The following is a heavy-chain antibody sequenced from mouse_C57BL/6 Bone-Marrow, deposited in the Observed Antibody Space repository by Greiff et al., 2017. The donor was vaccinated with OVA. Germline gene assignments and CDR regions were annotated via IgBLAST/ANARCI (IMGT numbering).Heavy chain of an antibody. Sequence: VKLVESGPGLVQPSQSLSITCTVSGFSLTSYGVHWVRQSPGKGLEWLGVIWSGGSTDYNAAFISRLSISKDNSKSQVFFKMNSLQADDTAIYYCARKGDYYGSIYLFAYWGQGTLVTVSA. CDR1: GFSLTSYG. V-gene: IGHV2-2*01. J-gene: IGHJ3*01. CDR2: IWSGGST. D-gene: IGHD1-1*01. CDR3: ARKGDYYGSIYLFAY.